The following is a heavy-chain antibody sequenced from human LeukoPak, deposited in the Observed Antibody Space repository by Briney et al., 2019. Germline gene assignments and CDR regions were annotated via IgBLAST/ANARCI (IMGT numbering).Heavy chain of an antibody. Sequence: GESLKISCKGSGYTFTTYWIGWVRQMPGKGLEWMGIIYPSDSDTRYSPSFQGQVTISADKSISTAYLQWSSLKGSDTAMYYCARPDDTIAVAGLGYWGQGTLVTVSS. CDR1: GYTFTTYW. CDR2: IYPSDSDT. CDR3: ARPDDTIAVAGLGY. D-gene: IGHD6-19*01. V-gene: IGHV5-51*01. J-gene: IGHJ4*02.